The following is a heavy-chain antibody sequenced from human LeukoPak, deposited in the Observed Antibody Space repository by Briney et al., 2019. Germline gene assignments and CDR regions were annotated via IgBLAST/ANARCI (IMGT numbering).Heavy chain of an antibody. Sequence: PGGSLRLSCVVSGLTFSSYSMSWVRQAPGKGLDWVSGISASGGDTWYPDSVKGRITISRDNSKNTLFLQMSSLRVEDTAMYYCAKDAAGPEYWGQGTLVTVSS. CDR1: GLTFSSYS. CDR2: ISASGGDT. CDR3: AKDAAGPEY. J-gene: IGHJ4*02. D-gene: IGHD6-13*01. V-gene: IGHV3-23*01.